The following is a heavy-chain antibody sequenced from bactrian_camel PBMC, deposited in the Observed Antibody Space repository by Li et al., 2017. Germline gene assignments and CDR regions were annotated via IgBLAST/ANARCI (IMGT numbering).Heavy chain of an antibody. V-gene: IGHV3S53*01. J-gene: IGHJ4*01. CDR3: AAGRAYGRSWNEDKAYNS. CDR1: GLDVSMYC. Sequence: HVQLVESGGDSVQAGGSLRLSCVASGLDVSMYCMAWFRQAPGKEREGVAAADGSVTTTDTDSARGRFTISKDSAKNAVYLQMNNLKPDDTAMYYCAAGRAYGRSWNEDKAYNSWGQGTQVTVSS. D-gene: IGHD2*01. CDR2: ADGSVTT.